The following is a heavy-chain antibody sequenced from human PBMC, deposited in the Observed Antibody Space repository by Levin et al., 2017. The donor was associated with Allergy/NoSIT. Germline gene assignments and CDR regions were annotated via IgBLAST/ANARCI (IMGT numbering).Heavy chain of an antibody. J-gene: IGHJ4*02. D-gene: IGHD4/OR15-4a*01. CDR2: ISSSGTYR. V-gene: IGHV3-11*05. CDR1: GFTFNGYY. CDR3: VRGRDGADY. Sequence: GGSLRLSCAASGFTFNGYYMSWVRQAPGKGLEWVSYISSSGTYRNYADSVKGRFTVSRDNAKNSMDLQMNGLRAEDSAVYYCVRGRDGADYWGQGTLVTVSS.